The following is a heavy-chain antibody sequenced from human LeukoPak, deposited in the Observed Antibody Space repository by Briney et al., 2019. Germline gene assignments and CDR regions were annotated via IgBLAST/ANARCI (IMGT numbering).Heavy chain of an antibody. CDR3: VKDLGATIFGAFDI. V-gene: IGHV3-30*04. Sequence: PGTSLRLSCAASGFTFRHYTMHWVRQAPGKGLEWVAALSDDGSNKFYADSVKGRFTVSRDNSKNTVYLQMNSLRAEDTALYYCVKDLGATIFGAFDIWGQGTMVTVSS. CDR2: LSDDGSNK. CDR1: GFTFRHYT. J-gene: IGHJ3*02. D-gene: IGHD1-26*01.